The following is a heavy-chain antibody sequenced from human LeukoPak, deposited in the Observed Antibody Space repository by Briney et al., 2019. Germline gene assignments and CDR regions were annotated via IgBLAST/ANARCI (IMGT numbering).Heavy chain of an antibody. D-gene: IGHD2-2*01. CDR2: IWYDGSKT. J-gene: IGHJ4*02. Sequence: GRSLGLSCTTSGFTFTNYGINWVRQAPGKGLEWVAAIWYDGSKTSYTDSVKGRFTVSRDISKNTVYLQMNGLKAEDTAVYYCARDDCSTTPCYAYWGQGALVTVSP. CDR1: GFTFTNYG. V-gene: IGHV3-33*01. CDR3: ARDDCSTTPCYAY.